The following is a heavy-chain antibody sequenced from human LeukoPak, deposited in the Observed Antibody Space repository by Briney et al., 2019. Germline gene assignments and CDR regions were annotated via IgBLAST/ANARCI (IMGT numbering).Heavy chain of an antibody. V-gene: IGHV4-34*01. CDR2: INHSGST. Sequence: SETLSLTCAVYGGSFSGYYWSWIRQPPGKGLEWIGEINHSGSTNYNPSLKSRVTISVDTSKNQFSLKLSSVTAADTAVYYCARGAVADQIPTFDYWGQGPLVTVSS. D-gene: IGHD6-19*01. J-gene: IGHJ4*02. CDR3: ARGAVADQIPTFDY. CDR1: GGSFSGYY.